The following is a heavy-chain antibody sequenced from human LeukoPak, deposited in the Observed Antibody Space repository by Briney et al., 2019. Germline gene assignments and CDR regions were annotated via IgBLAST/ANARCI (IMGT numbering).Heavy chain of an antibody. V-gene: IGHV4-34*01. Sequence: PSETLSLTCVVYGGSFSGYSWSWIRQPPGKGLEWMGEINHSGSTNYNPSLKSRVTTSLDTSKNQFSLKLNSVTAADTAVYYCAKSNGYGLVDIWGQGTMVTVSS. CDR1: GGSFSGYS. CDR2: INHSGST. J-gene: IGHJ3*02. D-gene: IGHD3-10*01. CDR3: AKSNGYGLVDI.